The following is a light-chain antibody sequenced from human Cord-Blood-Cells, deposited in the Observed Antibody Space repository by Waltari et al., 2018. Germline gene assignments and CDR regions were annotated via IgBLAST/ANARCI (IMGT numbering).Light chain of an antibody. CDR3: QQYGSSLYT. J-gene: IGKJ2*01. CDR1: QSVSSSY. V-gene: IGKV3-20*01. CDR2: GAS. Sequence: EIVLTQSPGTLSLSPGDRATLSCRASQSVSSSYLAWYQQKPGRAPRLLIYGASSRATGIPDRFSGSGSGTDFTLTISRLEREDFAVYYCQQYGSSLYTFGQGTKLEIK.